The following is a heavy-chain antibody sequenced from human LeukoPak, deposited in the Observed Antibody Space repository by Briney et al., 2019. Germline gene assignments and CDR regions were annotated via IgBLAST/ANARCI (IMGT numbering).Heavy chain of an antibody. CDR2: FYTSGST. V-gene: IGHV4-61*02. CDR3: ARAPRQQLLPVY. J-gene: IGHJ4*02. Sequence: PSETLSLTCTVSGGSISSDSYYWSWIRQPAGKGLEYIGRFYTSGSTYYNPSLKSRVTISLDTSKNLLSLRLSSVTAADTAVYYCARAPRQQLLPVYWGQGTLVTVSS. D-gene: IGHD6-13*01. CDR1: GGSISSDSYY.